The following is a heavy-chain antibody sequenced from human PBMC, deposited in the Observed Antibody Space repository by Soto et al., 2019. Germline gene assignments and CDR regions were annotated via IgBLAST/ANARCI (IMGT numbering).Heavy chain of an antibody. J-gene: IGHJ4*02. CDR3: AKARCSTTNCYVPDY. CDR2: ISGSGGIT. D-gene: IGHD2-2*01. CDR1: GFTLSSYA. Sequence: QPAGSLRLSCAASGFTLSSYAMNWVRQAPGKGLEWVSSISGSGGITSYADSVQGRFTISRDNPKNTLYLQMNSLRAEDTAMYYCAKARCSTTNCYVPDYWGQGTLVTVSS. V-gene: IGHV3-23*01.